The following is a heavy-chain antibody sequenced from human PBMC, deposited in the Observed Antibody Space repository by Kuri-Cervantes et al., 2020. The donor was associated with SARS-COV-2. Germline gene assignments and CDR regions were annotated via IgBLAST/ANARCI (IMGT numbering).Heavy chain of an antibody. Sequence: GESLKISCAASGFTFDDYTMHWVRQAPGKGLEWVSLISWDGGSTYYADSVKGRFTVSRDNSKNTLYLQMNSLRTEDTAVYYCAKDFEGNTYSLYYFDYWGQGTLVTVSS. CDR1: GFTFDDYT. V-gene: IGHV3-43*01. CDR2: ISWDGGST. J-gene: IGHJ4*02. D-gene: IGHD1/OR15-1a*01. CDR3: AKDFEGNTYSLYYFDY.